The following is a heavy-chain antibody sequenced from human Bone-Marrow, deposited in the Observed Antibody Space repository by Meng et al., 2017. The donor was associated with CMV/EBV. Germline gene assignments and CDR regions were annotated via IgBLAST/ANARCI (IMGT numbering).Heavy chain of an antibody. Sequence: SVKVSCKASGYKFFNYDINWLRHTTGQGLEYMGWINPKSGNTDYARKFQGRITFTRNTSTNTAFMEVNSLRSEDTAFYYCARSGSGWYGGGMDYWGQGTLVTVSS. D-gene: IGHD6-19*01. J-gene: IGHJ4*02. CDR2: INPKSGNT. CDR1: GYKFFNYD. CDR3: ARSGSGWYGGGMDY. V-gene: IGHV1-8*03.